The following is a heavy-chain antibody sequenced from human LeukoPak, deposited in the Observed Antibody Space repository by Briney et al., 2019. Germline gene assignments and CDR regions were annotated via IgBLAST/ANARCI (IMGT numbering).Heavy chain of an antibody. D-gene: IGHD4-17*01. CDR2: IRYDGINK. Sequence: GGSLRLSCAASGSTFSSYGMHWVRQAPGKGLEWVAFIRYDGINKYYADSVKGRFTISRDNSKNTLYLQMNSLRAEDTAVYYCANPPTVTKIRFDSWGQGTLVTVSS. CDR3: ANPPTVTKIRFDS. V-gene: IGHV3-30*02. CDR1: GSTFSSYG. J-gene: IGHJ5*01.